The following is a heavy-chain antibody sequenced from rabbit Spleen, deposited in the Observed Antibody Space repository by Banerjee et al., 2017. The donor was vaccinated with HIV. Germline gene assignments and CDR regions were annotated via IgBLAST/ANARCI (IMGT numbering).Heavy chain of an antibody. V-gene: IGHV1S45*01. D-gene: IGHD8-1*01. J-gene: IGHJ6*01. Sequence: EQLEESGGGLVKPEGSLTLTCKASGVSLNDKDVMCWVRQAPGKGLEWIACIAGSSSGFTYSATWAKGRFTCSKTSSTTVTLQMTSLTAADTATYFCARDSGSSFSSYGMDLWGPGTLVTVS. CDR1: GVSLNDKDV. CDR2: IAGSSSGFT. CDR3: ARDSGSSFSSYGMDL.